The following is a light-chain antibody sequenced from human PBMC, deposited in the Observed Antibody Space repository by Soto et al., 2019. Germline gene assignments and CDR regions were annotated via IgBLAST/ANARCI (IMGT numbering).Light chain of an antibody. J-gene: IGKJ1*01. CDR2: GAS. Sequence: EVVMTQSPATLSLSPGDRATLSCRASQTVRSNLAWYQQRSGQAPRVLIHGASTRATGVPDRFIGSGSGTDFTLIISSLQSEDFAIYYCQQYNDWPRTFGQGTQVEIK. CDR1: QTVRSN. CDR3: QQYNDWPRT. V-gene: IGKV3-15*01.